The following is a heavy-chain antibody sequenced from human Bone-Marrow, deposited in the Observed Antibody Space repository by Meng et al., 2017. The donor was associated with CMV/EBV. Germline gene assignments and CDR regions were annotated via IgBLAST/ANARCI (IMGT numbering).Heavy chain of an antibody. Sequence: GESLKISCAASGFTFSSYGMHWVRQAPGKGLEWVAFIRYDGYSEYYVDSVKGRFTISRDNSKITLYLQMNSLRAEDTAVYYCAKGDFWNGYSEYFLYWGQGTLVTVSS. D-gene: IGHD3-3*01. CDR1: GFTFSSYG. CDR3: AKGDFWNGYSEYFLY. CDR2: IRYDGYSE. V-gene: IGHV3-30*02. J-gene: IGHJ1*01.